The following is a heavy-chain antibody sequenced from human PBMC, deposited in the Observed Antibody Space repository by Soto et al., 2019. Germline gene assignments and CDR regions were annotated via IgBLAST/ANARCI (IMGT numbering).Heavy chain of an antibody. V-gene: IGHV1-46*03. J-gene: IGHJ5*02. Sequence: VKVSGKASGYTFTSNQMHWVRQAPGQGLEWMGIINPSGGSTRDAQKFQGRVTMTRDTSTSTVYMELSSLRSEDTAVYYCARVAYYYGSGSYRWFDPWGQGTLVTVSS. CDR1: GYTFTSNQ. D-gene: IGHD3-10*01. CDR2: INPSGGST. CDR3: ARVAYYYGSGSYRWFDP.